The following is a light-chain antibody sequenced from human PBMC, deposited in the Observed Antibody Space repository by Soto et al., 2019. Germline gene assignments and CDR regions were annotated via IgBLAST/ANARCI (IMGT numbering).Light chain of an antibody. CDR3: HQYGSSPPSST. Sequence: EIVLTQSPATLSLSPGARATLSCRAIQSVSSYLAWYQQKPGQAPSPLIYGASNSAAGSPARFSGSGCGTDFTLTISRLEPEDFAVYYCHQYGSSPPSSTFGQGTRLEIK. CDR2: GAS. CDR1: QSVSSY. V-gene: IGKV3-20*01. J-gene: IGKJ5*01.